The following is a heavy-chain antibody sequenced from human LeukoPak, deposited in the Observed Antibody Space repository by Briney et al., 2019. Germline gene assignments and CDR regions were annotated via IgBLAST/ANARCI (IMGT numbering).Heavy chain of an antibody. D-gene: IGHD3-22*01. CDR2: IIPIFGTA. V-gene: IGHV1-69*13. Sequence: ASVKVSCKASGGTFSSYAISWVRQAPGQGLEWMGGIIPIFGTANYAQKFQGRVTITADESTSTAYMELNSLRAEDTAIYYCARDSRITMIMGYEDYWGQGTLVTVSS. CDR3: ARDSRITMIMGYEDY. J-gene: IGHJ4*02. CDR1: GGTFSSYA.